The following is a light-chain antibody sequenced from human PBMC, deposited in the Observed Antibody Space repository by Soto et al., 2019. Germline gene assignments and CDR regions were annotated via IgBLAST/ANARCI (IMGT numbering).Light chain of an antibody. CDR1: QGVSSN. J-gene: IGKJ1*01. Sequence: EIVMTQSPATLSVSPGERATLSCRASQGVSSNLAWYQQKPGQAPRLLIYGASTRATGIPARFSGSGSGTEFTLPISSLQSEDFAVYYCQQYNNWPPRAFGQGTKVEIK. V-gene: IGKV3-15*01. CDR2: GAS. CDR3: QQYNNWPPRA.